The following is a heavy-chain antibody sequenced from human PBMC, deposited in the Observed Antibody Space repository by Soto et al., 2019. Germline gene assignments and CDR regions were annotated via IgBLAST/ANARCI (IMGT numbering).Heavy chain of an antibody. J-gene: IGHJ4*02. Sequence: LRLSCAASGFTFSSYGMHWVRQAPGMGLEWVAVISYDGSNKYYADSVKGRFTISRDNSKNTLYLQMNSLRAEDTAVYYCAKENTPSSSWYDFDYWGQGTLVTVSS. CDR3: AKENTPSSSWYDFDY. CDR1: GFTFSSYG. V-gene: IGHV3-30*18. D-gene: IGHD6-13*01. CDR2: ISYDGSNK.